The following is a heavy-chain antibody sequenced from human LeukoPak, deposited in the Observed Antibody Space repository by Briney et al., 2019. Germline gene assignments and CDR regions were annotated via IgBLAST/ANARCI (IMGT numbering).Heavy chain of an antibody. CDR3: ATVVGWANWFDP. Sequence: ASVKVSCKVSGYTLTELSMHWVRQAPGKGLEWMGGFDPEDGETIYAQKFQGRVTMPEDTSADTAYMELSSLRSEDTAVYYCATVVGWANWFDPWGQGPMVTVSS. V-gene: IGHV1-24*01. CDR1: GYTLTELS. J-gene: IGHJ5*02. D-gene: IGHD1-26*01. CDR2: FDPEDGET.